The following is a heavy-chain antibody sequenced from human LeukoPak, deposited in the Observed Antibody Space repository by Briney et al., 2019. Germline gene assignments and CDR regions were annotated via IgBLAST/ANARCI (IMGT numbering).Heavy chain of an antibody. D-gene: IGHD3-10*01. Sequence: PGGSLRLSCLASGFTFTNFAMNWVRQAPGKGLEWVSGITGSGSTTYYADSVKGRFTISRDNSKNTVYLRMNRLRAEDTAVYYCARPLDYFALGSFSDAYDALDIWGQGTMVTVSA. CDR1: GFTFTNFA. CDR3: ARPLDYFALGSFSDAYDALDI. CDR2: ITGSGSTT. J-gene: IGHJ3*02. V-gene: IGHV3-23*01.